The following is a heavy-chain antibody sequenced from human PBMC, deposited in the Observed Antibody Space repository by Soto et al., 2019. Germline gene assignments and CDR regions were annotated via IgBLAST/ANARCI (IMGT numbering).Heavy chain of an antibody. Sequence: PGGSLRLSCAASGFTFSSYWMSWFGQAPGKGLEWVANIKQDGSEKYYVDSVKGRFTISRDNAKNSLYLQMNSLRAEDTAVYYCARERRTYSSSWYWVYYYYYMDVWGKGTTVTVS. CDR3: ARERRTYSSSWYWVYYYYYMDV. J-gene: IGHJ6*03. V-gene: IGHV3-7*01. D-gene: IGHD6-13*01. CDR1: GFTFSSYW. CDR2: IKQDGSEK.